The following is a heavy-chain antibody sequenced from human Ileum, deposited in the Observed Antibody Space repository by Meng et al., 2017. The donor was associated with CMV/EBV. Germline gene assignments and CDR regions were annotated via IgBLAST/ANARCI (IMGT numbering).Heavy chain of an antibody. V-gene: IGHV4-61*02. J-gene: IGHJ4*02. CDR1: GGSLGGGYY. CDR2: IYTSGST. D-gene: IGHD6-19*01. CDR3: ARDSAWLIDQ. Sequence: QGQAQESGPGLVKPSQTLSLTCTVSGGSLGGGYYWNWIRQPAGKGLEWIGRIYTSGSTNYNPSLKSRFTISVDTSKNQFSLNLTSVTAADTAVYYCARDSAWLIDQWGQGTLVTVSS.